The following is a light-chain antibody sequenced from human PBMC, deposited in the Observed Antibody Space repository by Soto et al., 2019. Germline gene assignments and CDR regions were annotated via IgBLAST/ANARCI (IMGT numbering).Light chain of an antibody. J-gene: IGKJ1*01. CDR1: QSVSNDY. CDR3: QQYGSSGT. CDR2: SVS. V-gene: IGKV3-20*01. Sequence: EMVLTQSPGTLSLSPGDRATLSCRASQSVSNDYVAWVQQKPGQTPRLLIYSVSSRATCIPDRFSGSGSGTDFTLTISRLEPEDFAVYYCQQYGSSGTFGQGTKVDIK.